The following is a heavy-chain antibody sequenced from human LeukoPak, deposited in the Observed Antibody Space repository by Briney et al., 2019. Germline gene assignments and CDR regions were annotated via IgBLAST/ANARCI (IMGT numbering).Heavy chain of an antibody. Sequence: SQTLSLTYTVSGGSISSSSYFWGWVRQPPGTGLEWIGSIYYSGSTNYNPSLKSRVTISVDTSKNQFSLKLSSVTAADTAAYYCARREGTVRNDAFDIWGQGTMVTVPS. CDR3: ARREGTVRNDAFDI. J-gene: IGHJ3*02. D-gene: IGHD4-17*01. CDR2: IYYSGST. CDR1: GGSISSSSYF. V-gene: IGHV4-39*07.